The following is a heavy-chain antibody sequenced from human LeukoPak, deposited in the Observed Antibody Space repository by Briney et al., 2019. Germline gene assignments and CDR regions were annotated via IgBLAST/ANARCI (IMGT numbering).Heavy chain of an antibody. CDR1: GFTFSSYW. V-gene: IGHV3-7*01. CDR2: IKQDGSEK. CDR3: ARVQWELRGVGSYFEY. J-gene: IGHJ4*02. Sequence: HPGGSLRLSCVVSGFTFSSYWMSWVRQAPWKGLEWVANIKQDGSEKYYVDSVRGRFTMSRDNAKNSLYLQMNSLRAEDTAVYYCARVQWELRGVGSYFEYWGQGALVTVSS. D-gene: IGHD1-26*01.